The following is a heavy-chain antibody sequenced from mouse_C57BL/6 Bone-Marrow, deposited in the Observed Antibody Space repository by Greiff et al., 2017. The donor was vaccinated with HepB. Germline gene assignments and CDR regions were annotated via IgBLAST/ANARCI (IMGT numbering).Heavy chain of an antibody. D-gene: IGHD1-1*01. Sequence: EVQGVESGGGLVKPGGSLKLSCAASGFTFSSYTMSWVRQTPEKRLEWVATISGGGGNTYYPDSVKGRFTISRDNAKNTLYLQISSLRSEDTALYYCARRRDYYGRDWYFDVWGTGTTVTVSS. CDR3: ARRRDYYGRDWYFDV. V-gene: IGHV5-9*01. CDR2: ISGGGGNT. J-gene: IGHJ1*03. CDR1: GFTFSSYT.